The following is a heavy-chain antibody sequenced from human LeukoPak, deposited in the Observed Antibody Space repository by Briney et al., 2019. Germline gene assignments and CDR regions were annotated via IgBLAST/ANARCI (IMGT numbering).Heavy chain of an antibody. J-gene: IGHJ6*02. CDR2: FDPEEGKT. D-gene: IGHD3-10*01. Sequence: GASVKGSCKVAGYTLTELAIHWVRQAPGRGLEWMGGFDPEEGKTIYAEKFQGRVALTEDRSADTAYMELSSLRSDDTAVYYCATLKYYYGSGSSDYYYGMDVWGQGTTVTVSS. CDR1: GYTLTELA. CDR3: ATLKYYYGSGSSDYYYGMDV. V-gene: IGHV1-24*01.